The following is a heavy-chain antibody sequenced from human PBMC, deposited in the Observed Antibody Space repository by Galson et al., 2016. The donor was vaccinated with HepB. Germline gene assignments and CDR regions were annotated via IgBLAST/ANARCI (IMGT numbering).Heavy chain of an antibody. CDR2: IRNKAYSYAT. D-gene: IGHD2-8*02. Sequence: SLRLSCAASGFTFSGSTMHWVRQASGKGLEWVGRIRNKAYSYATAYAASVKGRFTISRDDSKNTAYLQMSSLRVEDTAVYYCVRETNKPTVLVEGDSWGQGTLVTVSS. J-gene: IGHJ5*02. CDR3: VRETNKPTVLVEGDS. V-gene: IGHV3-73*01. CDR1: GFTFSGST.